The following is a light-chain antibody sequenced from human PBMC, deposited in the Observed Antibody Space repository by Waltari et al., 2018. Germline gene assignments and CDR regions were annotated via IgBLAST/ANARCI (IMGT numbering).Light chain of an antibody. Sequence: QSVLTQPPSVSGAPGQRVTISCSGTKSNIGADFDVHWYQQVPGTAPKLLLHSFSNRPSGVPARFSGLKSGASASLVITGLQAEDEAMYYCQSYDTTLSAVVFGGGTRLTV. V-gene: IGLV1-40*01. CDR1: KSNIGADFD. CDR3: QSYDTTLSAVV. CDR2: SFS. J-gene: IGLJ2*01.